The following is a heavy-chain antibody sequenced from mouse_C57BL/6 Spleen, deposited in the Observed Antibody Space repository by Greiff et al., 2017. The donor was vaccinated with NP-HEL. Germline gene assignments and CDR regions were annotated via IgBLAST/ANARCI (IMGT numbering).Heavy chain of an antibody. J-gene: IGHJ1*03. D-gene: IGHD1-1*01. V-gene: IGHV1-9*01. CDR2: ILPGSGST. Sequence: QVQLQQSGAELMKPGASVKLSCKATGYTFTGYWIEWVKQRPGHGLEWIGEILPGSGSTNYNEKFKGKATFTADTSSNPAYMQISSLTTEDSAIYYCARAGDYGSSQGYFDVWGTGTTVTVSS. CDR3: ARAGDYGSSQGYFDV. CDR1: GYTFTGYW.